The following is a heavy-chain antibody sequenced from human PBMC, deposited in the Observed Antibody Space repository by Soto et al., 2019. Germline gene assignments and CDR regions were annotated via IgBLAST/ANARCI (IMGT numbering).Heavy chain of an antibody. CDR2: IIPMFGTP. J-gene: IGHJ4*02. CDR3: SRVRNQPPVGLYFDS. Sequence: QVQLVQSGAEVKKPGSSVKVSCKASGGAFNNYIFDWVRQAPGQGLEWMGGIIPMFGTPKYAQTFQDRITISADVSTGTAYMELTRLRFDDTSSYYFSRVRNQPPVGLYFDSWGEGTRVPVSS. CDR1: GGAFNNYI. D-gene: IGHD1-26*01. V-gene: IGHV1-69*01.